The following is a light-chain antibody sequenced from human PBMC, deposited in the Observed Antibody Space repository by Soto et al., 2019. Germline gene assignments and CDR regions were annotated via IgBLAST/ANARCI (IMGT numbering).Light chain of an antibody. CDR1: SSDVGGYNY. J-gene: IGLJ1*01. Sequence: QSALTQPPSASGSPGQSVTISCTGTSSDVGGYNYVSWYQQHPGKAPKLLIYEVSERPSGVPDRFSGSKSGNMASLTVSGLKAEDEDDYYCSSYAGSNRVFGTGTKVTVL. CDR2: EVS. V-gene: IGLV2-8*01. CDR3: SSYAGSNRV.